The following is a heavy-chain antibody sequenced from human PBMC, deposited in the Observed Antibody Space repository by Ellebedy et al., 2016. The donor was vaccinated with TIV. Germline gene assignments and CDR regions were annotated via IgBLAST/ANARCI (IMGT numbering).Heavy chain of an antibody. V-gene: IGHV1-69*13. CDR2: TVPIFGTA. D-gene: IGHD1-26*01. CDR1: GGTFSSYA. Sequence: ASVKVSXXTSGGTFSSYAISWVRQAPGQGLEWMGGTVPIFGTANYAQKFQGRVRITADESTSTAYMELRSLRSEDTAVYYCARGGFRELGAMNAMDVWGQGTTVSVSS. J-gene: IGHJ6*02. CDR3: ARGGFRELGAMNAMDV.